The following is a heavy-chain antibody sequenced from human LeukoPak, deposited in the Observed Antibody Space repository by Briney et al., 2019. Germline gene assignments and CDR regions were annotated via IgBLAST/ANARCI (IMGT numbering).Heavy chain of an antibody. V-gene: IGHV3-48*04. CDR1: GFTFNSYS. J-gene: IGHJ4*02. CDR2: ISSSSSTI. D-gene: IGHD6-13*01. CDR3: ARGPYSSSWHERQLDY. Sequence: GGSLRLSCAASGFTFNSYSMNWVRQAPGKGLEWVSYISSSSSTIYYADSVKGRFTISRDNAKKSLYLQMSSLRAEDTAVYYCARGPYSSSWHERQLDYWGQGTLVTVSS.